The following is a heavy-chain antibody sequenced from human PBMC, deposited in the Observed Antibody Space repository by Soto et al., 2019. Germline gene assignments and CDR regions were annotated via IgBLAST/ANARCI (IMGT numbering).Heavy chain of an antibody. V-gene: IGHV4-61*01. J-gene: IGHJ6*02. CDR1: GGPVSSDTHY. D-gene: IGHD2-2*01. CDR2: IYSSGST. Sequence: SETLSPTCNVSGGPVSSDTHYCSWIRQPPGKPLEGIGLIYSSGSTNYNPSLKSRVTMSVDTSKNQFSLKLMSVMVADTAVYHWARFARSCSGTTFHTRAYFWGQGATVTVYS. CDR3: ARFARSCSGTTFHTRAYF.